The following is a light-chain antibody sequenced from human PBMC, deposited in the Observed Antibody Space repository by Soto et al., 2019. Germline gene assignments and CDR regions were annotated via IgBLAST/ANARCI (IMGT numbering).Light chain of an antibody. CDR2: EVS. CDR3: FSFTTDWTHV. CDR1: SSDIGAYNY. V-gene: IGLV2-14*01. J-gene: IGLJ1*01. Sequence: QSVLTQPASVSGSPGQSITIYCTGSSSDIGAYNYVSWFQQYPGKAPKLIISEVSNRPSGVSNRFSGSKSGTAASLTISGLQTEDEADYFCFSFTTDWTHVFGTGTKGTVL.